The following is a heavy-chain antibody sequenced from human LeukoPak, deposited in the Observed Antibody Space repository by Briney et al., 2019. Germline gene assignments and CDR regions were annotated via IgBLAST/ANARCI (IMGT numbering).Heavy chain of an antibody. V-gene: IGHV4-39*01. CDR1: GGSISSSGYY. CDR2: IYYSGST. CDR3: ARHEYSGSYYGLSWFDP. Sequence: SSETLSLTCTVSGGSISSSGYYWGWIRQPPGKGLEWIASIYYSGSTYYNPSLRSRVTISVDTSKNQLSLKLSSLTAADTAVYYCARHEYSGSYYGLSWFDPWGQGTLVTVSS. D-gene: IGHD1-26*01. J-gene: IGHJ5*02.